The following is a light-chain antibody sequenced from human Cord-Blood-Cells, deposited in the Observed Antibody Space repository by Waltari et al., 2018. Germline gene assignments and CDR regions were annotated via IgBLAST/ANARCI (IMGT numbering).Light chain of an antibody. CDR1: QSISSY. CDR2: AAS. Sequence: DIQMTQFPSSLSASVGDRVTITCRASQSISSYLNWYQQKPGKAPKPLIYAASSLQSGVPSRFSGSGSGTDFTLTISSLQPEDFATYYCQQSYSTPFTFGPGTKVDIK. J-gene: IGKJ3*01. CDR3: QQSYSTPFT. V-gene: IGKV1-39*01.